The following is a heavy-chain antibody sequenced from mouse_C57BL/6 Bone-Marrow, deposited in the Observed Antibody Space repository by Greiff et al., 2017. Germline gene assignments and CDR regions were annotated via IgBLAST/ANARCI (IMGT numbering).Heavy chain of an antibody. CDR2: IFPGSGST. J-gene: IGHJ1*03. CDR3: ARRGNYYGSRGDWYFDV. CDR1: GYTFTDYY. D-gene: IGHD1-1*01. Sequence: QVQLQQSGPELVKPGASVKISCKASGYTFTDYYINWVKQRPGQGLEWIGWIFPGSGSTYYNEKIKGKATLNVDKSSRTACMLLSSLTSEDSSVYFCARRGNYYGSRGDWYFDVWGTGTTVTVSS. V-gene: IGHV1-75*01.